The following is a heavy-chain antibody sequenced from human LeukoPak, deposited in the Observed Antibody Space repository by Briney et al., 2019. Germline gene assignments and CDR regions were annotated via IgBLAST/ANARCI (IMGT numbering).Heavy chain of an antibody. CDR3: AREEIAVAVHA. CDR1: GGSIRSSSYY. CDR2: IYTSGST. J-gene: IGHJ4*02. V-gene: IGHV4-61*02. Sequence: SETLSLTCTVSGGSIRSSSYYWGWIRQPPGKGLEWIGRIYTSGSTNYNPSLKSRVTISVDTSKNQFSLKLSSVTAADTAVYYCAREEIAVAVHAWGQGTLVTVSS. D-gene: IGHD6-19*01.